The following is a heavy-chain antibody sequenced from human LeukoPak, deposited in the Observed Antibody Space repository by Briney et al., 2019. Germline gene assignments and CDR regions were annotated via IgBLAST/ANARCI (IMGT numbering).Heavy chain of an antibody. V-gene: IGHV4-59*12. CDR1: GGSISSYY. CDR2: IYYSGST. J-gene: IGHJ5*02. CDR3: ARGFKRVVGASRTYNWFDP. Sequence: PSETLSLTCTVSGGSISSYYWSWIRQPPGKGLEWIGYIYYSGSTKYNPSLKSRVSISADTSKNQFSLKLSSVTAADTAVYYCARGFKRVVGASRTYNWFDPWGQGTLVTVSS. D-gene: IGHD1-26*01.